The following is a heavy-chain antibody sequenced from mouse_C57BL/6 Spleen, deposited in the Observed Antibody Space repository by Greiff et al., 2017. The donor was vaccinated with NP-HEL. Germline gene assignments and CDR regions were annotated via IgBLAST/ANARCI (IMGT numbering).Heavy chain of an antibody. V-gene: IGHV1-52*01. CDR2: IDPSDSET. J-gene: IGHJ2*01. CDR1: GYTFTSYW. CDR3: ARDYGSSYNFDY. D-gene: IGHD1-1*01. Sequence: VQLKQPGAELVRPGSSVKLSCKASGYTFTSYWMHWVKQRPIQGLEWIGNIDPSDSETHYNQKFKDKATLTVDKSSSTAYMQLSSLTSEDSAVYYCARDYGSSYNFDYWGQGTTLTVSS.